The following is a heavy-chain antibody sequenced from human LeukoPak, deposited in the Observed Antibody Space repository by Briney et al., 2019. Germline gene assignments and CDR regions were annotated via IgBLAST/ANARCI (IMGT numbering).Heavy chain of an antibody. V-gene: IGHV3-30-3*01. CDR3: ARGSTYYDSSGQVPFDY. CDR1: GFTFSSYA. D-gene: IGHD3-22*01. J-gene: IGHJ4*02. CDR2: ISYDGSNK. Sequence: GGSLRLSCAASGFTFSSYAMHWVRQAPGKGLEWVAVISYDGSNKYYADSVKGRFTISRDNAKNSLYLQMNSLRAEDTAVYYCARGSTYYDSSGQVPFDYWGQGTLVTVSS.